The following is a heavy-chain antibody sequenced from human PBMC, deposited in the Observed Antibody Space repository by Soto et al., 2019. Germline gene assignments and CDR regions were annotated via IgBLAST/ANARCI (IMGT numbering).Heavy chain of an antibody. D-gene: IGHD6-19*01. Sequence: SDSLPHTYNTFGSTIRNSRYDGRWTQHPAGEGMERIGRSYNSGSTYYNPSLKSRVTVSVDTSKNQFSLKLSSVTAADTAVYYCARHVGPGRGIWAGTAGHWFDPWGQG. V-gene: IGHV4-39*01. CDR2: SYNSGST. J-gene: IGHJ5*02. CDR1: GSTIRNSRYD. CDR3: ARHVGPGRGIWAGTAGHWFDP.